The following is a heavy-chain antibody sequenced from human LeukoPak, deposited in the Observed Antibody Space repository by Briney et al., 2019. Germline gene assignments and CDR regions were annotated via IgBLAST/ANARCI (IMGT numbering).Heavy chain of an antibody. Sequence: PGRSLRLSCAASGFTFSSYAMHWVRQAPGKGLEWVAVTSYDGSNKYYADSVKGRFTISRDNSKNTLYLQMNSLRAEDTAVYYCARVGYCSSTSRYTIGREFDYWGQGTLVTVSS. CDR1: GFTFSSYA. D-gene: IGHD2-2*02. CDR2: TSYDGSNK. V-gene: IGHV3-30-3*01. CDR3: ARVGYCSSTSRYTIGREFDY. J-gene: IGHJ4*02.